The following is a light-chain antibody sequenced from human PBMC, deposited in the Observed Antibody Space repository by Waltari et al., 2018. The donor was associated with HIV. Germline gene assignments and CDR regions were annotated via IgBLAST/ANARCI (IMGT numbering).Light chain of an antibody. Sequence: QSVRTQPPSASGTPGQRVTISCSGSSTNIGNNFVYWYQQVPGTAPNLLLHTNTQRPSGCPHRSSGSQSGTSASLAIIGLRSEDEPYYYCSSWDDSLSGVLFGGGTKLTVL. J-gene: IGLJ2*01. CDR1: STNIGNNF. CDR3: SSWDDSLSGVL. CDR2: TNT. V-gene: IGLV1-47*01.